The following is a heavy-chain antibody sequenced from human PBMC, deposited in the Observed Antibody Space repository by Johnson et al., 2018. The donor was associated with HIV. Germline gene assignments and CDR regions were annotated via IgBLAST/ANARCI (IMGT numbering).Heavy chain of an antibody. CDR2: ITWNSGTL. D-gene: IGHD3-9*01. Sequence: VQLVESGGGVVQPGRSLRLSCAASGFIFDDYAMHWVRQAPGKGLEWVSGITWNSGTLGYADSVKGRFTISRDNAKNSLYLQMNSLRAEDTALYYCAKDHSPWLDAFDILGQGTMVTVSS. CDR1: GFIFDDYA. J-gene: IGHJ3*02. V-gene: IGHV3-9*01. CDR3: AKDHSPWLDAFDI.